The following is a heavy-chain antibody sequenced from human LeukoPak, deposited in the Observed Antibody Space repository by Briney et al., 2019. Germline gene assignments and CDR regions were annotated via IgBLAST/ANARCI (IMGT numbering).Heavy chain of an antibody. D-gene: IGHD3-22*01. CDR3: AMNSGYYPTDIDY. V-gene: IGHV4-34*01. J-gene: IGHJ4*02. Sequence: SETLSLTCDVYGGSFSGYYWSWIRQSPGKGLEWIGETYHSGSTNYNSSLKSRVTMSVDTSKNQFSLKLSSVTAADTAVYYCAMNSGYYPTDIDYWGQGTLVTVSS. CDR1: GGSFSGYY. CDR2: TYHSGST.